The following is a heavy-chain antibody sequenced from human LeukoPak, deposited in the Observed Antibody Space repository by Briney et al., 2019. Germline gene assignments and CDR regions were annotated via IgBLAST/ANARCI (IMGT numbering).Heavy chain of an antibody. D-gene: IGHD3-22*01. Sequence: PSQTLSLTCTVSGGSISSGGYYWSWIRQPPGKGLEWIGEINHSGSTNYNPSLKSRVTISVDTSKNQFSLKLSSVTAADTAVYYCAREEGDSKNFDYWGQGTLVTVSS. CDR3: AREEGDSKNFDY. CDR2: INHSGST. V-gene: IGHV4-30-2*01. CDR1: GGSISSGGYY. J-gene: IGHJ4*02.